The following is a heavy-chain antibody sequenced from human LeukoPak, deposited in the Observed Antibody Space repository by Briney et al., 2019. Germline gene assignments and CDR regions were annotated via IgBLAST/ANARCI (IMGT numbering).Heavy chain of an antibody. Sequence: GGSLRLYCAASGFTVNSNYMSWVRQAPGKGLEWVSIIYSGGTTYYADSVKGRFIISRDKSKNTLYLQMNSLRAEDTAVYYCAKDFWAARPGYFDYWGQGTLVTVSS. CDR3: AKDFWAARPGYFDY. CDR1: GFTVNSNY. J-gene: IGHJ4*02. D-gene: IGHD6-6*01. CDR2: IYSGGTT. V-gene: IGHV3-53*01.